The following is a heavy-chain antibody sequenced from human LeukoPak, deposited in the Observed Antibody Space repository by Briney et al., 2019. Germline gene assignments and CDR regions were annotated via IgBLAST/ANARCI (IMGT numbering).Heavy chain of an antibody. CDR2: ISGSGGST. V-gene: IGHV3-23*01. CDR3: AKDSHWILFDD. J-gene: IGHJ4*02. Sequence: PGGSLRLSCAASGFTFGNYAMSWVRQARGKGLEWVSGISGSGGSTYYADSVKGRFTISRDNSKNTLYLQMDSLRDEDTAVYYCAKDSHWILFDDWGQGTLVTVSS. CDR1: GFTFGNYA. D-gene: IGHD2-2*03.